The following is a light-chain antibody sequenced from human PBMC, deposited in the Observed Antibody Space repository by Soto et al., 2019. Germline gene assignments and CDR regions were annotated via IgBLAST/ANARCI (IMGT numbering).Light chain of an antibody. Sequence: QSVLTQPPSVSGAPGQRVTISCTGSSSNIGAGYDVHWYQQLPGTAPKLLIYGNSNRPSGVPDRFSGSKSGTSASLAITGLQAEDEAYYYCQSYDSSLSGSPVVFGGGTKLTVL. CDR3: QSYDSSLSGSPVV. V-gene: IGLV1-40*01. J-gene: IGLJ2*01. CDR2: GNS. CDR1: SSNIGAGYD.